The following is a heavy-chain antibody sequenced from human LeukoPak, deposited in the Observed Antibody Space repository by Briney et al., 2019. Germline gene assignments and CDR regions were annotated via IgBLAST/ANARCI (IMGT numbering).Heavy chain of an antibody. CDR3: ARGFCSDEICQVFTH. CDR2: ISHNGNI. CDR1: GGAVNSHY. V-gene: IGHV4-59*02. Sequence: PSETLSLTCNVSGGAVNSHYWSWIRQTPGEGLKWIGYISHNGNIDYAPSLKSRVTMSIDTTKNQFSRKLTSVTAADTALYFCARGFCSDEICQVFTHWGQGILVTVSS. D-gene: IGHD3-3*01. J-gene: IGHJ4*02.